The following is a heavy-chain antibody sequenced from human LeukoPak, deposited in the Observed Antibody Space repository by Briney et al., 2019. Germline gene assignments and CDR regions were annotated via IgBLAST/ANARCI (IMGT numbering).Heavy chain of an antibody. Sequence: PSETLSLTCTVSGGSVGSGTFYWSWIRQPPGKGLEWIGDIYYSGSTNYNPSLKSRVTISVDMSTNQFSLKLISVTAADTAVYYCARQHSGYPYLDYWGQGTLVTVSS. CDR1: GGSVGSGTFY. CDR2: IYYSGST. J-gene: IGHJ4*02. D-gene: IGHD3-22*01. CDR3: ARQHSGYPYLDY. V-gene: IGHV4-61*01.